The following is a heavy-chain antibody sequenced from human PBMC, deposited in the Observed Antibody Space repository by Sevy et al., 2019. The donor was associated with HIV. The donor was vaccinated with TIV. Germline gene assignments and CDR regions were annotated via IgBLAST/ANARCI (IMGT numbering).Heavy chain of an antibody. CDR1: GYNFNTYG. Sequence: ASVKVSCKASGYNFNTYGITWVRQAPGQGLEWMGWIGDNNRKTNYAARLQARISMTADTSTSTVYMELRTLTSDDTGIYFCARDSYYYDMHSSYRPPDYWGQGTLVTVSS. D-gene: IGHD3-22*01. V-gene: IGHV1-18*01. CDR2: IGDNNRKT. CDR3: ARDSYYYDMHSSYRPPDY. J-gene: IGHJ4*02.